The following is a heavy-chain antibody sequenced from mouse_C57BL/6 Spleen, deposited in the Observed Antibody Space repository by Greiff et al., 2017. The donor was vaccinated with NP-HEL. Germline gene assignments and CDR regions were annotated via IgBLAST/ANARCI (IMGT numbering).Heavy chain of an antibody. Sequence: EVQRVESGGDLVKPGGSLKLSCAASGFTFSSYGMSWVRQTPDKRLEWVATISSGGSYTYYPDSVKGRFTISRDNAKNTLYLQMSSLKSEDTAMYYCASPYYYGSRGWYFDVWGTGTTVTVSS. CDR1: GFTFSSYG. CDR3: ASPYYYGSRGWYFDV. V-gene: IGHV5-6*01. CDR2: ISSGGSYT. J-gene: IGHJ1*03. D-gene: IGHD1-1*01.